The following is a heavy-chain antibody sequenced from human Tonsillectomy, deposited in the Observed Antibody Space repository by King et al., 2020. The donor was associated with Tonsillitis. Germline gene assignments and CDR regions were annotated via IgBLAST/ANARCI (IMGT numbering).Heavy chain of an antibody. D-gene: IGHD6-19*01. CDR1: GFTFGDYA. V-gene: IGHV3-49*05. Sequence: VQLVESGGGLVKPGRSLRLSCTGSGFTFGDYAMSWFRQAPGKGLQWVGFTRSKVYGGTTEYAASVKGRFTISRDDSTSIAYLQMTILKTEEPAGYYCTRGRAAVANYYYNGMDVRGQGTTVTVSS. CDR3: TRGRAAVANYYYNGMDV. J-gene: IGHJ6*02. CDR2: TRSKVYGGTT.